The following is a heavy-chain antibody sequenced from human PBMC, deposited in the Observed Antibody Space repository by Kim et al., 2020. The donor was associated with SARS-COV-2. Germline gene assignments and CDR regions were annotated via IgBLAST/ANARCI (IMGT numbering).Heavy chain of an antibody. CDR1: GGSFSGYY. Sequence: SETLSLTCAVYGGSFSGYYWSWIRQPPGKGLEWIGEINHSGSTNYNPSLKSRVTISVDTSKNQFSLKLSSVTAADTAVYYCARPGATPRGNAFDIWGQGTMVTVSS. J-gene: IGHJ3*02. CDR2: INHSGST. CDR3: ARPGATPRGNAFDI. V-gene: IGHV4-34*01. D-gene: IGHD1-26*01.